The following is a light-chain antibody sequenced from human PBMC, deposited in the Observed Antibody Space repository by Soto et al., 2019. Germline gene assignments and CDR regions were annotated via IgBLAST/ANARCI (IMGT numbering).Light chain of an antibody. J-gene: IGKJ1*01. CDR1: QYVRSNC. CDR3: QQYGDSPWT. Sequence: EIVLTQSPGTLSLSPGERVTLSCRASQYVRSNCVAWYQQKPGQTPRLLIYITSSRAPGIPERFSGSGSGTDFTLTISRLEPEDFAVYFCQQYGDSPWTFGQGTKVEMK. CDR2: ITS. V-gene: IGKV3-20*01.